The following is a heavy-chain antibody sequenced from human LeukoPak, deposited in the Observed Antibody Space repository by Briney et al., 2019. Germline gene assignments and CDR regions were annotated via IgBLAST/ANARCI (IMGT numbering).Heavy chain of an antibody. CDR3: AKVTDRIPSLFDY. CDR1: GFTFSSYA. Sequence: GRSLRLSCAASGFTFSSYAMSWVRQAPGKGLEWVSAISGSGGSTYYADSVKGRFTISRDNSKNTLYLQMNSLRAEDTAVYYCAKVTDRIPSLFDYWGQGTLVTVSS. D-gene: IGHD3-16*02. CDR2: ISGSGGST. J-gene: IGHJ4*02. V-gene: IGHV3-23*01.